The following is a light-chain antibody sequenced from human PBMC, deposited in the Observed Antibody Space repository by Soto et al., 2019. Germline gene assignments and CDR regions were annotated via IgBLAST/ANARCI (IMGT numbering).Light chain of an antibody. CDR3: SSYTSSSTNV. J-gene: IGLJ1*01. Sequence: QSALPQPASVSGSPGPSITLSCTGTSSDVGGYNYVSWYQQHPGKAPKLMVYAVSNRPSGVSNRFSGSKSGNTASLTISGLQAEDEADYYCSSYTSSSTNVFGTGTKLTVL. CDR2: AVS. CDR1: SSDVGGYNY. V-gene: IGLV2-14*01.